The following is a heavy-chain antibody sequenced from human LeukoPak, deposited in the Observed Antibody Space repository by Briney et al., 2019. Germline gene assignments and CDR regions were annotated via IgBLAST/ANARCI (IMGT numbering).Heavy chain of an antibody. J-gene: IGHJ4*02. D-gene: IGHD1-7*01. CDR1: GGSFSGYY. V-gene: IGHV4-34*01. CDR2: INHSGST. Sequence: SETLSLTCAVYGGSFSGYYWSWIRQPPGKGLEWIGEINHSGSTNYNPSLKSRVTISVDTSKNQFSLKLSSVTAADTAVYYCARESWNYLIDYWGQGTLVTVSS. CDR3: ARESWNYLIDY.